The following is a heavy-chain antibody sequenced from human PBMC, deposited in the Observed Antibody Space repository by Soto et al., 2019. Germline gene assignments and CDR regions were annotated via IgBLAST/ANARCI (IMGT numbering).Heavy chain of an antibody. J-gene: IGHJ6*02. CDR1: GFMFVDYA. V-gene: IGHV3-9*01. Sequence: EVQLVESGGGLVQPGRSLRLSCSASGFMFVDYAMHWVRQAPGQGLEWVSGISWNGEKIGYADSVKGRFIISRDNTKKSLYLQLNSLRLVDTALYYCAKAQSSGSSYYGFDVWGQGTTVTVS. D-gene: IGHD1-26*01. CDR3: AKAQSSGSSYYGFDV. CDR2: ISWNGEKI.